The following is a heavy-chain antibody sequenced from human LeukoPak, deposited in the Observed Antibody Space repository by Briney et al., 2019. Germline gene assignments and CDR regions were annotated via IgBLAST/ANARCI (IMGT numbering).Heavy chain of an antibody. CDR2: INPNSGGT. J-gene: IGHJ4*02. CDR1: GYTFTGYY. V-gene: IGHV1-2*02. Sequence: GASVKVSCKASGYTFTGYYMHWVRQAPGQGLEWMGWINPNSGGTSYAQKFQGRVTMTRDMSTSTVYMELSSLRSEDTAVYYCARDVGGVLLAYYFDYWGQGTLVTVSS. D-gene: IGHD3-16*01. CDR3: ARDVGGVLLAYYFDY.